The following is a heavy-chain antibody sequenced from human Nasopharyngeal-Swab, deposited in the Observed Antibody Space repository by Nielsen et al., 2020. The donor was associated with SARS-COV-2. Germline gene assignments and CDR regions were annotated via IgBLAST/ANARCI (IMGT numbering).Heavy chain of an antibody. D-gene: IGHD6-6*01. V-gene: IGHV3-11*01. Sequence: WIRQPPGQGLEWVSYISSSGSTIYYADSVKGRFTISRDNAKNSLYLQMNSLRAEDTAVYYCARDGYSSSSSYYYYYGMDVWGQGTTVTVSS. CDR2: ISSSGSTI. J-gene: IGHJ6*02. CDR3: ARDGYSSSSSYYYYYGMDV.